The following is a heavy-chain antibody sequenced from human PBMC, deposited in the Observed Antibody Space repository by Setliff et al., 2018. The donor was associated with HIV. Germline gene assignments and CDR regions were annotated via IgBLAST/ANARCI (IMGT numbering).Heavy chain of an antibody. V-gene: IGHV7-4-1*02. CDR2: INTETGNP. D-gene: IGHD2-8*02. J-gene: IGHJ4*02. CDR3: ARVGSYWSTFDY. Sequence: ASVKVSCKASGYTLTTYGISWVRQAPGQGPEWLGWINTETGNPMYAQGFRGRLVFSLDTSVNTAYLQINSLKAEDTAMYYCARVGSYWSTFDYWGQGALVTVSS. CDR1: GYTLTTYG.